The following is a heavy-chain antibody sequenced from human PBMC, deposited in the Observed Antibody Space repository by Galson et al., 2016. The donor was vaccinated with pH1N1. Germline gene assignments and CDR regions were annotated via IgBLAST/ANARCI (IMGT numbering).Heavy chain of an antibody. V-gene: IGHV4-4*07. J-gene: IGHJ4*02. D-gene: IGHD1-14*01. CDR2: IYSTGST. CDR1: GGSMNNYY. CDR3: ARMARIRGPDSEYYFDY. Sequence: SETLSLTCTVSGGSMNNYYWTWIRQPAGKGLEWIGRIYSTGSTNYHPSLKSRVAISVDTSKNQISLKLTPVTAADRAVYYCARMARIRGPDSEYYFDYWGQGILVTVSS.